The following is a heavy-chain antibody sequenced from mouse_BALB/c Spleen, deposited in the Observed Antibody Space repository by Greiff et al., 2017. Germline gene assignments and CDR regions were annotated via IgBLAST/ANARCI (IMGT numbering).Heavy chain of an antibody. Sequence: QVQLQQPGAELVKPGASVKLSCKASGYTFTSYYMYWVKQRPGQGLEWIGGINPSNGGTNFNEKFKSKATLTVDKSSSTAYMQLSSLTSEDSAVYYGTRRDYYGSSYEAWFADWGQGTLVTVSA. J-gene: IGHJ3*01. CDR3: TRRDYYGSSYEAWFAD. V-gene: IGHV1S81*02. CDR2: INPSNGGT. CDR1: GYTFTSYY. D-gene: IGHD1-1*01.